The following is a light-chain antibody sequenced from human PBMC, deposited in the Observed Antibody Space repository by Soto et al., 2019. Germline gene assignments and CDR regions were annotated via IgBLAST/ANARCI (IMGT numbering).Light chain of an antibody. CDR2: AAS. CDR3: QKYSSVPV. CDR1: QDISNF. V-gene: IGKV1-27*01. Sequence: DIQMTQSPTSLSASVGDRVTITCRASQDISNFVDWYQQKPGKAPKLLIYAASTLQPGVPSRFSGRGSGTDFTLAINSLQPEDGATYSCQKYSSVPVFGAGTKVEI. J-gene: IGKJ3*01.